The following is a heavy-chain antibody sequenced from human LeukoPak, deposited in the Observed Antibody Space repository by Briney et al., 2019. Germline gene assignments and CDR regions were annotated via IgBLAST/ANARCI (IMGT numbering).Heavy chain of an antibody. V-gene: IGHV3-7*01. Sequence: GGSLRLSCAASGFTSSGHWMSWVRQAPGKGLEWVANINQGGSDKYYVDSVKGQFTISRDNANNLLYLQMNSLRGEDTAVYYCTRDRSRAEDDWGQGTLVTVSS. CDR3: TRDRSRAEDD. D-gene: IGHD1-14*01. CDR1: GFTSSGHW. CDR2: INQGGSDK. J-gene: IGHJ4*02.